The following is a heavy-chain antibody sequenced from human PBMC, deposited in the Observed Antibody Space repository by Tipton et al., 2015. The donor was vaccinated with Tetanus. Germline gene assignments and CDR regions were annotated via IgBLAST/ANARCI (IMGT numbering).Heavy chain of an antibody. CDR1: GGSISSYY. D-gene: IGHD1-1*01. J-gene: IGHJ4*02. CDR2: INTSGSS. Sequence: TLSLTCTVSGGSISSYYWSWIRQSAAMGLEWIGRINTSGSSDDNPSLKGRVTMSIDTSGNRFSLDLTSLTAADTAIYYCARASHFQWERVRLDYWGQGLRVTVSS. V-gene: IGHV4-4*07. CDR3: ARASHFQWERVRLDY.